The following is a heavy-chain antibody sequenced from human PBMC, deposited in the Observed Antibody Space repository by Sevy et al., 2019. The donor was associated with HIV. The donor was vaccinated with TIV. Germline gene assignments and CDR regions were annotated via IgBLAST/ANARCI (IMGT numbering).Heavy chain of an antibody. V-gene: IGHV3-7*01. CDR2: IKEDGSDK. CDR1: GFTFSNYW. Sequence: GGSLRLSCEVSGFTFSNYWMTWVRQAPGKGLEWVANIKEDGSDKYYGDSVKGRFRISRDNAKNSLYLEMISLRAEDTAVYYCVRDGLASATDFDYWGQGTLVTVSS. J-gene: IGHJ4*02. D-gene: IGHD2-15*01. CDR3: VRDGLASATDFDY.